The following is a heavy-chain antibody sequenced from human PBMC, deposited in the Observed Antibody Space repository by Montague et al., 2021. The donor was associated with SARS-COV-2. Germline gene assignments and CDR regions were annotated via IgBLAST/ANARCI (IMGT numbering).Heavy chain of an antibody. CDR2: INHNGGA. D-gene: IGHD2-21*01. Sequence: SETLSLTCAVSGGSFSGYDWNWIRKSQGKGLEWIGKINHNGGARYKPSLTIRVTISVDTSTNQFSLKLSSVTAADTAVSYCARGLMTINIMVVIMTGASTGLDSWGQGTLVTVSP. J-gene: IGHJ5*01. CDR1: GGSFSGYD. V-gene: IGHV4-34*01. CDR3: ARGLMTINIMVVIMTGASTGLDS.